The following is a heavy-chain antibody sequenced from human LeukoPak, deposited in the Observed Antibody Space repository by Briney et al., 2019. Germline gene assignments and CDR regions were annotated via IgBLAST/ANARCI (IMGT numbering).Heavy chain of an antibody. D-gene: IGHD1-1*01. Sequence: ASVKVSCKASGYTFTSYDINWVRQATGQGLEWTGWMNPNSGNTGYAQKFQGRVTMTRNTSISTAYMELSSLRSEDTAVYYCATDPSRYNWKLIWGQGTLVTVSS. CDR2: MNPNSGNT. V-gene: IGHV1-8*01. CDR1: GYTFTSYD. J-gene: IGHJ4*02. CDR3: ATDPSRYNWKLI.